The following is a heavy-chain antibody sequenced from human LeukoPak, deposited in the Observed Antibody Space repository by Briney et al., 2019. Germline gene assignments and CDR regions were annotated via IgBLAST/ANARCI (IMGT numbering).Heavy chain of an antibody. CDR1: GFIFSSYN. CDR3: ARDQALWGAFDI. D-gene: IGHD3-10*01. Sequence: GGSPRLSCAASGFIFSSYNVNWVRQAPGKGLEWVSYISDDSNTIYYADSVKGRFTISRDNGKNSLFLQMKSLRAEDTAVYYCARDQALWGAFDIWGQGTMVTVSS. J-gene: IGHJ3*02. CDR2: ISDDSNTI. V-gene: IGHV3-48*04.